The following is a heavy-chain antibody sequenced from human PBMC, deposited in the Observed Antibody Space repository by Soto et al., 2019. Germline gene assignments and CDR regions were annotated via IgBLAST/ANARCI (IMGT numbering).Heavy chain of an antibody. D-gene: IGHD6-13*01. V-gene: IGHV4-4*02. CDR3: ASRYSYSWDSYFNY. Sequence: QVQLQESGPGLVKPSGTLSLTCAVSGDSISSNNWWSWVRQSPGKGLEWIGEIYHSGTTYYNPSLKSRATISIDMSKSQFSRKLSSVTAADTAVYYCASRYSYSWDSYFNYWGQGTLVTVSS. CDR2: IYHSGTT. J-gene: IGHJ4*02. CDR1: GDSISSNNW.